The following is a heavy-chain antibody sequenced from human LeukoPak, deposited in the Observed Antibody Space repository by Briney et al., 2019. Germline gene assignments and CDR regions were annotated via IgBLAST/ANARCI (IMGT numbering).Heavy chain of an antibody. CDR1: DGSFSGYY. V-gene: IGHV4-34*01. CDR2: INHSGSA. Sequence: PSETLSLTCAVYDGSFSGYYWSWIRQPPGKGLEWIGEINHSGSANYNPSLKSRVTISVDTSKNQFSLKLSSVTAADTAVYYCARGRGRCSSTSCYNAGDYYYYYGMDVWGQGTTVTVSS. CDR3: ARGRGRCSSTSCYNAGDYYYYYGMDV. J-gene: IGHJ6*02. D-gene: IGHD2-2*02.